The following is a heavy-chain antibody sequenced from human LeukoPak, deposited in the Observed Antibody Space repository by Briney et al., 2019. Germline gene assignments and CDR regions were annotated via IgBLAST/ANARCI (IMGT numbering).Heavy chain of an antibody. D-gene: IGHD6-19*01. V-gene: IGHV4-59*01. CDR1: GGSISSYY. CDR2: IYYSGST. CDR3: AREGSGWSLLDY. Sequence: SETLSLTCTVSGGSISSYYWSWIRQPPGKGLEWIGYIYYSGSTNYNPSLKSRVTISVDTSKNQFSLKLSSVTAADTAVYYRAREGSGWSLLDYWGQGTLVTVSS. J-gene: IGHJ4*02.